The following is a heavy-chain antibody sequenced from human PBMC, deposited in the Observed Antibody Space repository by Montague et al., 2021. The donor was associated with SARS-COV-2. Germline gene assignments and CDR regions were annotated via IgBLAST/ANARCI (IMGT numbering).Heavy chain of an antibody. V-gene: IGHV4-59*08. CDR2: IHYTGSA. D-gene: IGHD6-19*01. CDR3: ARHLAVGTSGFDI. Sequence: SETLSLTCTVSGGSINNYYWSLIRQPPEKGPEWIAFIHYTGSANYNPSLKSRATISVDPYKNQCSLKLTSVTAADAALYYCARHLAVGTSGFDIWGQGTMVTDSS. J-gene: IGHJ3*02. CDR1: GGSINNYY.